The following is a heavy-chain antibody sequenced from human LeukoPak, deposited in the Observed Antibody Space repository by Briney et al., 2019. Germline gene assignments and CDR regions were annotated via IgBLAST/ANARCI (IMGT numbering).Heavy chain of an antibody. Sequence: PGGSLRLSCAASGFTFSHFAMHWVRQAPGKGLEWVAVISYDGSNKYYADSVKGRFTISRDNSKNTLYLQMNSLRAEDTAVYYCARDRDYDILTGGGMDVWGQGTTVTV. D-gene: IGHD3-9*01. CDR3: ARDRDYDILTGGGMDV. J-gene: IGHJ6*02. V-gene: IGHV3-30-3*01. CDR1: GFTFSHFA. CDR2: ISYDGSNK.